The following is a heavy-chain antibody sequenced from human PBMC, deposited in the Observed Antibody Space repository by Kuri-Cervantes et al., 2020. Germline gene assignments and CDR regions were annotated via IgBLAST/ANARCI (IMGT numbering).Heavy chain of an antibody. V-gene: IGHV3-23*01. CDR1: GFTFSSYA. CDR2: SGSGGGT. CDR3: AKSFGKVGATGYFDY. Sequence: GGSLRLSCAASGFTFSSYAMRWVRQAPGKGLEWVSTSGSGGGTSYADSVKGRFTISRDNSKNTLYLQMNSLRAEDTAVYYCAKSFGKVGATGYFDYWGQGTLVTVSS. D-gene: IGHD1-26*01. J-gene: IGHJ4*02.